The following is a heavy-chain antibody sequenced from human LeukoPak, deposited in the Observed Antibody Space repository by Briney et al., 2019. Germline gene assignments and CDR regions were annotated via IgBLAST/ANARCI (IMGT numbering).Heavy chain of an antibody. D-gene: IGHD5-24*01. CDR3: ARDRQRWLQSPNDAFDI. V-gene: IGHV3-48*03. CDR2: ISSSGSTI. J-gene: IGHJ3*02. CDR1: GFTFGSYE. Sequence: PGGSLRLSCAASGFTFGSYEMNWVRQAPGKGLEWVSYISSSGSTIYYADSVKGRFTISRDNANNSLYLQMNSLRAEDTAVYYCARDRQRWLQSPNDAFDIRGQGTMVTVSS.